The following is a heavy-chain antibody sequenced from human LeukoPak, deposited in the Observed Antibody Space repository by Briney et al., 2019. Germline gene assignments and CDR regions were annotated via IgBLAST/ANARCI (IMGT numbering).Heavy chain of an antibody. CDR3: TTAPFYGSGSYSY. D-gene: IGHD3-10*01. Sequence: NPGGSLRLSCAASGFTFSNAWMSWVRQAPGKGLEWVGRIKSKTDGGTTDYAAPVKGRFTISRDDSKNTLYLQMNSLKTEDTAVYYCTTAPFYGSGSYSYWGQGTLVTVSS. J-gene: IGHJ4*02. CDR2: IKSKTDGGTT. V-gene: IGHV3-15*01. CDR1: GFTFSNAW.